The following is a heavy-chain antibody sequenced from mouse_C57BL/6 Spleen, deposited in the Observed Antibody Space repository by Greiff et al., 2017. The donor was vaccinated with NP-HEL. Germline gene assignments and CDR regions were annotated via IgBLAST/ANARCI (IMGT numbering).Heavy chain of an antibody. V-gene: IGHV5-16*01. CDR3: ASYGYDGGFDY. Sequence: EVQLVESEGGLVQPGSSMKLSCTASGFTFSDYYMAWVRQVPEKGLEWVANINYDGSSTYYLDSLKSRFIISRDNAKNILYLQMSSLKSEDTATYYCASYGYDGGFDYWGQGTTLTVSS. D-gene: IGHD2-2*01. J-gene: IGHJ2*01. CDR1: GFTFSDYY. CDR2: INYDGSST.